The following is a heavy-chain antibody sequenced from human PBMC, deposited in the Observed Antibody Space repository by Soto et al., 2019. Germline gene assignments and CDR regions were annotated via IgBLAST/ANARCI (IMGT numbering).Heavy chain of an antibody. CDR3: APPMGV. CDR2: ISYDGSNK. CDR1: GFTFSSYA. V-gene: IGHV3-30-3*01. J-gene: IGHJ6*02. Sequence: PGGSLRLSCAASGFTFSSYAMHWVRQAPGKGLEWVAVISYDGSNKYYADSVKGRFTISRDNSKNTLYLQMNSLRAEDTAVYYCAPPMGVRGQGTTVTVSS.